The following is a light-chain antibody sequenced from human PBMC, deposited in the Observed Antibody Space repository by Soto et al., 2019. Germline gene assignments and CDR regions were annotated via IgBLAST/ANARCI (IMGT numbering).Light chain of an antibody. CDR1: QSVATY. J-gene: IGKJ5*01. CDR3: QQRIKWPIT. CDR2: DAS. V-gene: IGKV3-11*01. Sequence: EIVLTQSPATLSLSPWERATLSCRASQSVATYLAWYQHKPGQAPRLLIYDASNRATGIPARFSGSGSGTDFTLTISSLEPEDFAVYYCQQRIKWPITFGQGTRLEIK.